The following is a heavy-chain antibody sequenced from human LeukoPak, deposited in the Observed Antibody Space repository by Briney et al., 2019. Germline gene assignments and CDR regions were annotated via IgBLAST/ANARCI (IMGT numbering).Heavy chain of an antibody. V-gene: IGHV3-30*01. CDR3: ARGWISGDVSEYYFEI. Sequence: PGGSLRLSCAASGFTFSSYAMHWVRQAPGKGLEWVAVISYDGSNKYYADSVKGRFTISRDNSKNTLYLQMNSLRAEDTAVYYCARGWISGDVSEYYFEIWGQGTLVTVSS. J-gene: IGHJ4*02. D-gene: IGHD5/OR15-5a*01. CDR1: GFTFSSYA. CDR2: ISYDGSNK.